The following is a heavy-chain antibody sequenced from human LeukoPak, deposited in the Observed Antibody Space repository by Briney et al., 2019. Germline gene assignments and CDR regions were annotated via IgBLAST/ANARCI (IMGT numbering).Heavy chain of an antibody. V-gene: IGHV1-2*02. D-gene: IGHD3-22*01. CDR1: GYTFTGYY. Sequence: GASVKVSCKASGYTFTGYYMHWVRQAPGQGLEWMGWINPNSGGTNYAQKFQGRVTMTRDTSISTAYMELSRQRSDDTAVYYCARATSGYYDYFDYWGQGTLVTVSS. J-gene: IGHJ4*02. CDR2: INPNSGGT. CDR3: ARATSGYYDYFDY.